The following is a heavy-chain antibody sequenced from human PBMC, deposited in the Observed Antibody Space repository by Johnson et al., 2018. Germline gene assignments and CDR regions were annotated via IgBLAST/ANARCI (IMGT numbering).Heavy chain of an antibody. CDR1: GITIGRHA. D-gene: IGHD4/OR15-4a*01. J-gene: IGHJ3*02. V-gene: IGHV3-20*04. CDR3: ARDGADAFDI. Sequence: VQLVQSGGGVVRPGGSLRLSCVASGITIGRHAMSWIRQPPGKGLEWVSGISWNAGRSGYAGSVRGRFTISRDNVKNSLYLQLSSLRVEDTALYYCARDGADAFDIWGQGTMVTVS. CDR2: ISWNAGRS.